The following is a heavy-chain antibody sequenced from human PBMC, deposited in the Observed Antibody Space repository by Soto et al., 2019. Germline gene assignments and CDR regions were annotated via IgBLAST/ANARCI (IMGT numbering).Heavy chain of an antibody. D-gene: IGHD6-19*01. CDR2: ISGSGDST. Sequence: EVQLLESGGGLVQPGGSLRLSCAASGFTFSYYAMSWVRQAPGKGLEWVSAISGSGDSTYYADSVKGRFTISRDNSKNTLYVQMNSLRAEDTAIYYCAKDVSSPSSGAFDYWGQGTLVTVSS. CDR3: AKDVSSPSSGAFDY. J-gene: IGHJ4*02. V-gene: IGHV3-23*01. CDR1: GFTFSYYA.